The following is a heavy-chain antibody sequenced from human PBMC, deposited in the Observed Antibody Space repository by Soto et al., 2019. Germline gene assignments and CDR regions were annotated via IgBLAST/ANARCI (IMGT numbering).Heavy chain of an antibody. CDR2: IIPIFGTA. D-gene: IGHD6-13*01. V-gene: IGHV1-69*13. CDR3: ARGIAAAAPTYDGAFDI. J-gene: IGHJ3*02. Sequence: SVKVSCKASGGTFSSYAISWVRQAPGQGLEWMGGIIPIFGTANYAQKFQGRVTITADESTSTAYMELSSLRSEDTAVYYCARGIAAAAPTYDGAFDIWGQGTMVTVSS. CDR1: GGTFSSYA.